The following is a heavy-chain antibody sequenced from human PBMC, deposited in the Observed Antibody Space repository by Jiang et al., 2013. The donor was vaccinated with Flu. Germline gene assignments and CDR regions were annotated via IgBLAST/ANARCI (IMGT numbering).Heavy chain of an antibody. CDR3: ARDGGSGTQPDY. Sequence: GAEVKKPGASVKVSCKASGYTLTSYYMHWVRQAPGQGLEWMGVINPSDTSTSYAQKFQGRVTMTRDTPTSTVYMELSSLRSEDTAVYYCARDGGSGTQPDYWGQGTLVTVSS. J-gene: IGHJ4*02. V-gene: IGHV1-46*03. CDR1: GYTLTSYY. CDR2: INPSDTST. D-gene: IGHD1-26*01.